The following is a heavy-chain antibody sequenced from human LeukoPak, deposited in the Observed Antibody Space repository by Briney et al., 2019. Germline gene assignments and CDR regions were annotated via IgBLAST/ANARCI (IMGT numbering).Heavy chain of an antibody. CDR1: GFTFTSSA. CDR2: IVVGSGNT. Sequence: GASVKVSCKASGFTFTSSAMQWVRQARGQRLEWIGWIVVGSGNTNYAQKFQERVTITRDMSASTAYMELSSLRSEDTAVYYCAAARAWELVNGFDYWGQGTLVTVSS. J-gene: IGHJ4*02. CDR3: AAARAWELVNGFDY. D-gene: IGHD1-26*01. V-gene: IGHV1-58*02.